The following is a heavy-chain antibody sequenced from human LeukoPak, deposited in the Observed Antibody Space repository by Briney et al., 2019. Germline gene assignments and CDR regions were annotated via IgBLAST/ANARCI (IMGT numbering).Heavy chain of an antibody. CDR1: GFTFSSYS. J-gene: IGHJ6*03. D-gene: IGHD2-21*02. V-gene: IGHV3-21*01. CDR2: ISSSSSYI. Sequence: GGSLRLSCAASGFTFSSYSMNWVRQAPGKGLEWVSSISSSSSYIYYADSVKGRFTISRDNAKNSLYLQMNSLRAEDTAVYYCALVGGDCGNLYYYYYYMDVWGKGTTVTVSS. CDR3: ALVGGDCGNLYYYYYYMDV.